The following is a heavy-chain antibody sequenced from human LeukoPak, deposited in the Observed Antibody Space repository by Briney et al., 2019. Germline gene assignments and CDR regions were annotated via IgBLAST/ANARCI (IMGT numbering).Heavy chain of an antibody. CDR2: IRSKANSYAT. CDR3: TRTDYDFWSGYYSYYYYGMDV. V-gene: IGHV3-73*01. J-gene: IGHJ6*02. D-gene: IGHD3-3*01. Sequence: PGGSLRLSCAASGFTFSGSAMPWVRQASGKGLEWVGRIRSKANSYATAYAASVKGRFTISRDDSKNTAYLQMNSLKTEDTAVYYCTRTDYDFWSGYYSYYYYGMDVWGQGTTVTVSS. CDR1: GFTFSGSA.